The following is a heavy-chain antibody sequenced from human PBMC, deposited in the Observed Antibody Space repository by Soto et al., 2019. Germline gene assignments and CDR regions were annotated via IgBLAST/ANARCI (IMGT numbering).Heavy chain of an antibody. CDR2: VNPSGGHT. Sequence: QVQLVQSGAEVKKPGASVKVSCKASGDTFTDYYIHWVRQAPGQGLEWMGTVNPSGGHTTYAQHFLVRMTMTRDTSTSTLYMELTSLTSEYTAVYYCASGGHVVVVTAALDYWGQGTLVTVSS. V-gene: IGHV1-46*01. CDR1: GDTFTDYY. J-gene: IGHJ4*02. CDR3: ASGGHVVVVTAALDY. D-gene: IGHD2-21*02.